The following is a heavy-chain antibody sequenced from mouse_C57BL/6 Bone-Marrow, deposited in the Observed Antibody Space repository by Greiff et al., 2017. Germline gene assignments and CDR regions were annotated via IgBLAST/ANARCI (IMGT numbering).Heavy chain of an antibody. J-gene: IGHJ1*03. V-gene: IGHV5-12*01. CDR3: ARRGDFDV. Sequence: EVKLVESGGGLVQPGGSLKLSCAASGFTFSDYYMYWVRQTPEKRLEWVAYISNGGGSTYYPDTAKGRFTISRDNAKNTLYLQMSRLKSEDTAMYYCARRGDFDVWGTGTTVTVSS. CDR1: GFTFSDYY. CDR2: ISNGGGST.